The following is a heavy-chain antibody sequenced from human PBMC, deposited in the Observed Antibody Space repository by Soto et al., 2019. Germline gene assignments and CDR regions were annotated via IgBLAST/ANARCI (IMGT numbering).Heavy chain of an antibody. Sequence: GSLRLSCAASSFTFSNAWINWVLQAPLKGLLWVSRINSDGSSTSYADSVKGRFTISRDNAKNTLYPQMNSLRAEDTAVYYCARETIFDNWFEPWGQGTLVTVSS. CDR2: INSDGSST. CDR3: ARETIFDNWFEP. V-gene: IGHV3-74*01. CDR1: SFTFSNAW. D-gene: IGHD3-9*01. J-gene: IGHJ5*02.